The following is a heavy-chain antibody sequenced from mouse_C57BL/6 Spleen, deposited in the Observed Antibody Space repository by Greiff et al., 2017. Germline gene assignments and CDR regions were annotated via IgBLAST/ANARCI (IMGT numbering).Heavy chain of an antibody. J-gene: IGHJ2*01. CDR1: GYAFSSSW. D-gene: IGHD1-1*01. CDR2: IYPGDGDT. CDR3: ARERIYQVDY. V-gene: IGHV1-82*01. Sequence: QVQLKESGPELVKPGASVKISCKASGYAFSSSWMNWVKPRPGKGLEWIGRIYPGDGDTNYNGKFKGKATLTADKSSSTAYMQLSSLTSEDSAVYFCARERIYQVDYWGQGTTLTVSS.